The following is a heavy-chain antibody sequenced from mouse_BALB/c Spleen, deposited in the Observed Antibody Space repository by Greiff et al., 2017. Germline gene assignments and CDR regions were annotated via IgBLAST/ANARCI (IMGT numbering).Heavy chain of an antibody. V-gene: IGHV5-9-4*01. CDR2: ISSGGSYT. CDR1: GFTFSSYA. Sequence: DVQLVESGGGLVKPGGSLKLSCAASGFTFSSYAMSWVRQSPEKRLEWVAEISSGGSYTYYPDTVTGRFTISRDNAKNTLYLEMSSLRSEDTAMYYCARGTSYYGNFLYAMDYWGQGTSVTVSS. D-gene: IGHD2-10*01. CDR3: ARGTSYYGNFLYAMDY. J-gene: IGHJ4*01.